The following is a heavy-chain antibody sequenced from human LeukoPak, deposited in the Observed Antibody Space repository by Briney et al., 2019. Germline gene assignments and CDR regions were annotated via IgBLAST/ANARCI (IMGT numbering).Heavy chain of an antibody. CDR3: ARGPYTVTTYNWFDP. D-gene: IGHD4-17*01. CDR1: GGSINTYY. J-gene: IGHJ5*02. Sequence: SETLSLTCTVSGGSINTYYWSWLRQPPGKGLEWIGYIYHSGSTYYNPSLKSRVTISVDRSKNQFSLKLSSVTAADTAVYYCARGPYTVTTYNWFDPWGQGTLVTVSS. V-gene: IGHV4-59*12. CDR2: IYHSGST.